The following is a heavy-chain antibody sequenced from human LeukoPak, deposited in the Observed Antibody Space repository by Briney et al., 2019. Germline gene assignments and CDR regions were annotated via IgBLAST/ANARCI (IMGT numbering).Heavy chain of an antibody. CDR1: GYSLPNYW. D-gene: IGHD3-16*02. Sequence: GESRKISCKGSGYSLPNYWIGWVRQMPGKGLEWMGIIYPGDSDTTYKPSFQGQVTISADKSISTAYLQWSSLKASDTAMYYCARSRAEKVPVWGSYRHHDAFDIWGPGTRVTVSS. V-gene: IGHV5-51*01. CDR3: ARSRAEKVPVWGSYRHHDAFDI. J-gene: IGHJ3*02. CDR2: IYPGDSDT.